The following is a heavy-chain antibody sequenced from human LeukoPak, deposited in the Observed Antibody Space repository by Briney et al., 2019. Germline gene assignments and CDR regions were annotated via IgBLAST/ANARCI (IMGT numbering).Heavy chain of an antibody. V-gene: IGHV4-39*01. CDR3: ARPVGDYVNFDY. D-gene: IGHD4-17*01. CDR2: IYYSGST. J-gene: IGHJ4*02. Sequence: SETLSLTCTVSGGSISSSSYYWGWIRQPPGKGLEWIGSIYYSGSTYYNPSLKSRVTISVDTSKNQFSLKLSSVTAADTAVYYCARPVGDYVNFDYWGQGTLVTVSS. CDR1: GGSISSSSYY.